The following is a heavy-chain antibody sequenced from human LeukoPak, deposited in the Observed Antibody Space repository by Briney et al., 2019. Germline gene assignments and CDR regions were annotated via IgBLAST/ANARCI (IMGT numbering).Heavy chain of an antibody. CDR2: IKSKTDGGTT. CDR3: TTDLTTVTTNYYYYYMDV. CDR1: GFTFSNAW. Sequence: PGGSLRLSCAASGFTFSNAWMSWVRQAPGKGLEWVGRIKSKTDGGTTDYAAPVKGRFTISRDDSKNTLYLQMNSLKTEDTAVYYCTTDLTTVTTNYYYYYMDVWGKGTTVTVSS. V-gene: IGHV3-15*01. D-gene: IGHD4-17*01. J-gene: IGHJ6*03.